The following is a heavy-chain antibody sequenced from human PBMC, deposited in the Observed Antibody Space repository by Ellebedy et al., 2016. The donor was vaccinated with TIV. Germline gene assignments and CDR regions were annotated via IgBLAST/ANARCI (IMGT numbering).Heavy chain of an antibody. CDR2: ISYDGSNK. V-gene: IGHV3-30*03. J-gene: IGHJ4*02. CDR3: GRDLFGDYDRLIDY. D-gene: IGHD4-17*01. Sequence: GESLKISXAASGFTFSSYGMHWVRQAPGKGLEWVAVISYDGSNKYYADSVKGRFTISRDSSRNTLYLQMTSLTTEDTAVYYCGRDLFGDYDRLIDYWGQGTLVTVSS. CDR1: GFTFSSYG.